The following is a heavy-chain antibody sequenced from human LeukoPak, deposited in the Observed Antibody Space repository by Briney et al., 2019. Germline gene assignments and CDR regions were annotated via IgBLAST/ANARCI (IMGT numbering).Heavy chain of an antibody. D-gene: IGHD4-11*01. CDR3: ARYDSNYGGFDY. CDR1: GYTLTSYY. CDR2: INPSGGST. V-gene: IGHV1-46*01. Sequence: ASVKVSCKASGYTLTSYYMHWVRQAPGQGLEWMGIINPSGGSTSYAQKFQGRVTMTRDTSTSTVYMELSSLRAEDTAVYYCARYDSNYGGFDYWGQGTLVTVSS. J-gene: IGHJ4*02.